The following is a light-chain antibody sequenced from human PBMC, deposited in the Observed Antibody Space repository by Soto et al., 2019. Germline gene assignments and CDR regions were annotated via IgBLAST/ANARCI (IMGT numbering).Light chain of an antibody. CDR3: SSYAGSNNVV. CDR1: SSDVGGYNY. CDR2: EVS. V-gene: IGLV2-14*01. J-gene: IGLJ2*01. Sequence: QSALTQPASVSGSPGQSITISCTGTSSDVGGYNYVSWYQQHPGKAPKLMIYEVSNRPSGVSNRFSGSKSGNTASLTISGLQAEDEADYYCSSYAGSNNVVFGGGTQLTVL.